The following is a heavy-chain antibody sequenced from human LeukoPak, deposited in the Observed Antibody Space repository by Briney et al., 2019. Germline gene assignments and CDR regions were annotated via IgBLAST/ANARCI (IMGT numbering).Heavy chain of an antibody. Sequence: PGGSLRLSCAASGFTFSSYWMHWVHQAPGKGLVWLSRISSDGYSISYANSVKGRFTISRDNSKNTLYLQMNSLRAEDTAVYYCARLRLLRYFDWFRSEAFDIWGQGTMVTVSS. CDR3: ARLRLLRYFDWFRSEAFDI. V-gene: IGHV3-74*01. D-gene: IGHD3-9*01. CDR2: ISSDGYSI. CDR1: GFTFSSYW. J-gene: IGHJ3*02.